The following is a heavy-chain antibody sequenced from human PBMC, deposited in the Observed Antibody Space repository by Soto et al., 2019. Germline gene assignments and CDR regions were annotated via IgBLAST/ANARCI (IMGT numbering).Heavy chain of an antibody. J-gene: IGHJ3*02. D-gene: IGHD3-10*01. V-gene: IGHV3-23*01. CDR1: GFTFSSYA. Sequence: EVQLLESGGGLVQPGGSLRLSCAASGFTFSSYAMSWVRQAPGKGLEWVSAISGSGGSTYYADSVKGRFTISRDNSNNTLYLQMKRLRAEDTAVYYCAKPSSQAFWVRGIISDAFDIWGQGTMVTVSS. CDR3: AKPSSQAFWVRGIISDAFDI. CDR2: ISGSGGST.